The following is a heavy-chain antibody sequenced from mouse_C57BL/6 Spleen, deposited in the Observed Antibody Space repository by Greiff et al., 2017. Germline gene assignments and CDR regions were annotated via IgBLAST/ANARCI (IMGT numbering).Heavy chain of an antibody. V-gene: IGHV1-76*01. CDR2: IYPGSGNT. D-gene: IGHD4-1*01. Sequence: QVQLKQSGAELVRPGASVKLSCKASGYTFTDYYINCVKQRPGQGLEWIARIYPGSGNTYYNEKFKGKATLTAEKSSSTAYMQLSSLTSEDSAVYFCARCGAGTGPDYYAKDYWGQGTSVTVYS. J-gene: IGHJ4*01. CDR1: GYTFTDYY. CDR3: ARCGAGTGPDYYAKDY.